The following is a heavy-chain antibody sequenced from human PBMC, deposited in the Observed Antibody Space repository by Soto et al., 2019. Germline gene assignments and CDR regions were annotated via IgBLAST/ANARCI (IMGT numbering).Heavy chain of an antibody. CDR1: GFSISDHY. J-gene: IGHJ4*02. V-gene: IGHV3-11*03. CDR3: ARSGDNYNVLDY. CDR2: SSNSGTFT. Sequence: GGSLRLSCAASGFSISDHYMSWIRQAPGKGLEWVSYSSNSGTFTKYADAVKGRFSISRDNAKNSLYLEINSLRGEDTAIYYCARSGDNYNVLDYWGQGTPVTVSS. D-gene: IGHD3-10*02.